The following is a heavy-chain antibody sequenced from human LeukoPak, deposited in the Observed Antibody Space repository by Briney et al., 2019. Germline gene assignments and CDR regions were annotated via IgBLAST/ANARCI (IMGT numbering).Heavy chain of an antibody. CDR2: INAGNGNT. CDR1: GYTFTSYV. J-gene: IGHJ4*02. Sequence: VASVKVSCKASGYTFTSYVMHWVRKAPGQRLESMGWINAGNGNTKYSQKFQGRVTITRDTSASTAYMELSSLRSEDTAVYYCARVMKAPGAVFDYWGQGTLVTVSS. V-gene: IGHV1-3*01. CDR3: ARVMKAPGAVFDY. D-gene: IGHD3-10*01.